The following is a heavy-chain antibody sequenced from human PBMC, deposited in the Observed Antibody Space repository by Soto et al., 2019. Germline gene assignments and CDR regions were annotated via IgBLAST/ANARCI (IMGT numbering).Heavy chain of an antibody. J-gene: IGHJ6*02. Sequence: HVQLVQSGAEVKKPGSSVTLTCTASGGTFSSYAISWVRQAPGQALEWMGGIIPIFGTANYAQQFQGRVTITADESTSTAYMELSSLRAEDTAVYYCARGIVVVVAATAYYYDSSGYKYYGMDVWCQGTTVTFSS. D-gene: IGHD3-22*01. CDR1: GGTFSSYA. V-gene: IGHV1-69*01. CDR2: IIPIFGTA. CDR3: ARGIVVVVAATAYYYDSSGYKYYGMDV.